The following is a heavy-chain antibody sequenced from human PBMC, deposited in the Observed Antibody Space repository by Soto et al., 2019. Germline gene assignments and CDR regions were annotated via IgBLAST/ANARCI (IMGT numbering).Heavy chain of an antibody. CDR1: GYTFSSYG. J-gene: IGHJ4*02. V-gene: IGHV1-18*01. CDR2: ISAYNGNT. Sequence: QVQLVQSGAEVKKPGASVKVSCKASGYTFSSYGISWVRQAPGQGLEWMGWISAYNGNTKYAQKIQGRVTMTTDTSTSTGYMALRSLRSDDTAVYYCARDSPPVDFWGQGTLVTVSS. CDR3: ARDSPPVDF.